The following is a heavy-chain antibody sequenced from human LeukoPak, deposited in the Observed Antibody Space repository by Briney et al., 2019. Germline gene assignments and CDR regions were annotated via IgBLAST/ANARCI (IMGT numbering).Heavy chain of an antibody. J-gene: IGHJ4*02. CDR3: ARDFSSWYERPHTGFDY. CDR2: ITNDGSST. CDR1: GLTFSSHW. D-gene: IGHD6-13*01. Sequence: PGGSLRLSCAASGLTFSSHWMHWVRQAPGKGLVWVSRITNDGSSTTYADSVKGRFTISRDNAKNMLYLQVNSLRAEDTAVYYCARDFSSWYERPHTGFDYWGQGTLVTVSS. V-gene: IGHV3-74*01.